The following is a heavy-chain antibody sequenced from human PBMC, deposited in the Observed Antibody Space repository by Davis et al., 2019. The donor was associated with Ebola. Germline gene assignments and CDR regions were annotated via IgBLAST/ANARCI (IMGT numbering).Heavy chain of an antibody. Sequence: PGGSLRLSCKDSENSFTTYWIGWVRQMPGKGLEWMGIIYTGDSDTRYSPSFRGQVTISADKSSRTAYLQWSSLKASDTAMYYCATLRRTITGMDDGFDIWGQGTMVTISA. CDR1: ENSFTTYW. J-gene: IGHJ3*02. CDR3: ATLRRTITGMDDGFDI. D-gene: IGHD1-20*01. CDR2: IYTGDSDT. V-gene: IGHV5-51*01.